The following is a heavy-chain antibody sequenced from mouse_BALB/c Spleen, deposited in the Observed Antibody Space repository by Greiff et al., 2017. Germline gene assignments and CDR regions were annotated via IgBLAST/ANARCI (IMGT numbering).Heavy chain of an antibody. CDR2: ISSGGGST. Sequence: EVKLVESGGGLVKPGGSLKLSCAASGFAFSSYDMSWVRQTPEKRLEWVAYISSGGGSTYYPDTVKGRFTISRDNAKNTLYLQMSSLKSEDTAMYYCARNYYGSSSWFAYWGQGTLVTVSA. CDR3: ARNYYGSSSWFAY. J-gene: IGHJ3*01. CDR1: GFAFSSYD. V-gene: IGHV5-12-1*01. D-gene: IGHD1-1*01.